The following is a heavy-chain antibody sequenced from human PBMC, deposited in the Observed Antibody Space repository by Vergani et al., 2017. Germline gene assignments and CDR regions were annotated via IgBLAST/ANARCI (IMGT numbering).Heavy chain of an antibody. J-gene: IGHJ6*04. D-gene: IGHD4-11*01. Sequence: EVQLVESGGGLVQPGGSLRLSCAASGFTFSSYSMNWVRQAPGEGLEWVSYISSSSSTIYYADSVKGRFTISRDNAKNSLYLQMNSLRAEDTAVYYCASLQAPPYVWGKGTTVTVSS. CDR1: GFTFSSYS. CDR2: ISSSSSTI. CDR3: ASLQAPPYV. V-gene: IGHV3-48*01.